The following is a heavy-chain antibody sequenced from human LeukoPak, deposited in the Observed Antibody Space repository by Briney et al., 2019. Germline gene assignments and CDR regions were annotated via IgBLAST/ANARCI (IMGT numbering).Heavy chain of an antibody. Sequence: GGSLRLSCAASGFAVSSKYMKWVRQAPGKGLEWVTVIYLDGRADYADSVKGRFTISSDNSKNTVYLQMNSLKDEDTAVYYCARDAETSLANWGQGTLVTVSP. CDR3: ARDAETSLAN. D-gene: IGHD5-24*01. V-gene: IGHV3-66*01. J-gene: IGHJ4*02. CDR2: IYLDGRA. CDR1: GFAVSSKY.